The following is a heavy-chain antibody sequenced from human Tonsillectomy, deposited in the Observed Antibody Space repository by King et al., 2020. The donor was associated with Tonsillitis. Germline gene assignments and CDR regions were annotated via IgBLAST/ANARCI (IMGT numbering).Heavy chain of an antibody. J-gene: IGHJ6*02. Sequence: VQLVESGGGVVQPGRSLRLSCAASGFTFSSYGMPWVRQAPGKGLEWVAVISYDGSNKYYADSVKGRFTISRDNSKNTLYLQMNSLRAEDTAVYYCAKELGQVVVVPYGMDVWGQGTTVTVSS. CDR1: GFTFSSYG. V-gene: IGHV3-30*18. D-gene: IGHD2-2*01. CDR3: AKELGQVVVVPYGMDV. CDR2: ISYDGSNK.